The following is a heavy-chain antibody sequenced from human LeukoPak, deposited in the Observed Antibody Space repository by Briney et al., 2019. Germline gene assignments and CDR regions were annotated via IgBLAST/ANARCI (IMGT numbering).Heavy chain of an antibody. D-gene: IGHD3-22*01. CDR2: ISGSGDNT. CDR3: AREGRGYGSGYYYGGFDY. CDR1: GFTFSSYG. J-gene: IGHJ4*02. Sequence: GGTLRLSCAVSGFTFSSYGMSWVRQAPGKGLEWVSGISGSGDNTYYADSVKGRFTISRDNSKNTLYLQMNSLRAEDTAVYYCAREGRGYGSGYYYGGFDYWGQGTLVTVSS. V-gene: IGHV3-23*01.